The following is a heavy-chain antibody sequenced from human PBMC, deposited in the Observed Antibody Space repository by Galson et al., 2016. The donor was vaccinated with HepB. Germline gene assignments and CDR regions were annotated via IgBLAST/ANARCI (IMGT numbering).Heavy chain of an antibody. CDR2: ISTRRST. J-gene: IGHJ4*02. Sequence: SLSLSCAASGFVFSNFGLSWVRQAPGKGLERVASISTRRSTYYPDSVQGRFTIPRDNSNNTLYLQMNGLRAEDTAVYYCAKERLVRRIFDHWGQGTLLTVSS. V-gene: IGHV3-23*01. CDR1: GFVFSNFG. D-gene: IGHD1-1*01. CDR3: AKERLVRRIFDH.